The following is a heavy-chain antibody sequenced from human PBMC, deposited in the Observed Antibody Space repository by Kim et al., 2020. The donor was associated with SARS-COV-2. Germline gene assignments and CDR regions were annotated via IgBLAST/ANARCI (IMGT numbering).Heavy chain of an antibody. CDR3: ARLGNWGSNFDY. CDR2: T. J-gene: IGHJ4*02. V-gene: IGHV4-30-2*05. D-gene: IGHD7-27*01. Sequence: TYSTPSLKVRVIISVDKSKNQFSLNLTSVTAADRAVYYCARLGNWGSNFDYWGQGTLVTVSS.